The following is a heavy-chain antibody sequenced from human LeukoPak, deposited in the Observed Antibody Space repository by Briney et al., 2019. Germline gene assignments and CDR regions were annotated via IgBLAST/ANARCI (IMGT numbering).Heavy chain of an antibody. V-gene: IGHV4-34*01. CDR3: ARGALWGRNRSDY. CDR1: GGSFSGYY. CDR2: INHSGST. Sequence: PSETLSLTCAVYGGSFSGYYWSWIRQPPGKGLEWIGEINHSGSTNYNPSLKSRVTISVDTSKNQFSLKLSSVTAADTAVYYCARGALWGRNRSDYWGQGTLVTVSS. D-gene: IGHD3-10*01. J-gene: IGHJ4*02.